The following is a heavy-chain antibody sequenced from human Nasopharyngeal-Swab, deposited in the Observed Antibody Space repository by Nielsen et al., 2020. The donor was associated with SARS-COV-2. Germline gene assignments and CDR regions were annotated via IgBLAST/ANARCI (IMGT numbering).Heavy chain of an antibody. J-gene: IGHJ6*03. D-gene: IGHD6-13*01. CDR1: GGSFSGYY. V-gene: IGHV4-34*01. Sequence: SETLSLTCAVYGGSFSGYYWSWIRQPPGKGLEWIGDINHSGSTNYNPSLKSRVTISVDTSKNQFSLKLSSVTAADTAVYYCARGLLYSSSSPPYYYYYYMDVWGKGTTVTVSS. CDR3: ARGLLYSSSSPPYYYYYYMDV. CDR2: INHSGST.